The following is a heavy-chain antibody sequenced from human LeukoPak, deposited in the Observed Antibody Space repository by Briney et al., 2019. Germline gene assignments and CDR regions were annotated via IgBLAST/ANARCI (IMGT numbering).Heavy chain of an antibody. CDR1: GYTLTELS. CDR2: FDPEDGET. Sequence: GASVKVSCKVSGYTLTELSMHWVRQAPGKGLEWMGGFDPEDGETIYAQKFQGRVTMTEDTSTDTAYMELSSPRSEDTAVYYCATHITIFGVVHYYFDYWGQGTLVTVSS. CDR3: ATHITIFGVVHYYFDY. D-gene: IGHD3-3*01. V-gene: IGHV1-24*01. J-gene: IGHJ4*02.